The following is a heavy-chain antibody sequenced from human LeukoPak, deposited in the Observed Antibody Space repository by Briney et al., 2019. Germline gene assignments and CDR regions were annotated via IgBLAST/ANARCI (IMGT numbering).Heavy chain of an antibody. CDR3: ARRGDRDSRGYYLDFDY. CDR2: ISSSSDYI. V-gene: IGHV3-21*01. Sequence: GGSLRLSCAASGFTFSTYTMNWVRQAPGRGLEWVSSISSSSDYIYYADSVRGRFIISRDNAKNSLYLQMTSLRAEDTAVYYCARRGDRDSRGYYLDFDYWGQGTLVTVSS. D-gene: IGHD3-22*01. CDR1: GFTFSTYT. J-gene: IGHJ4*02.